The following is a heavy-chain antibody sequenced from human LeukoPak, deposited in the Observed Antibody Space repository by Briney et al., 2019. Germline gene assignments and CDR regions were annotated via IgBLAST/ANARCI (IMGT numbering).Heavy chain of an antibody. J-gene: IGHJ4*02. D-gene: IGHD1-26*01. CDR1: GFTFSSYT. CDR2: ISGSSSSI. CDR3: ARDISGRAPPYYFGY. V-gene: IGHV3-48*04. Sequence: GGSLRLSCAASGFTFSSYTMNWVRQAPGKGLEWVSDISGSSSSIYYADSVKGRFTISRDNAKNSLYLQMNSLRAEDTAVYYCARDISGRAPPYYFGYWGQGTLVTVSS.